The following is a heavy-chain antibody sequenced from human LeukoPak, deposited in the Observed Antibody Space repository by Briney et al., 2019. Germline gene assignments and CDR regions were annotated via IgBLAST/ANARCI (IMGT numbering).Heavy chain of an antibody. CDR2: IYTSGNT. D-gene: IGHD6-13*01. CDR3: ARTGYSSSWYEDY. Sequence: SQTLSLTCTVSDDSISSGSYYWSWIRQPAGKGLEWIGRIYTSGNTNYNPSLKSRVTISVDTSKNQFSLKLSSVTAADTAVYYCARTGYSSSWYEDYWGQGTLVTVSS. V-gene: IGHV4-61*02. J-gene: IGHJ4*02. CDR1: DDSISSGSYY.